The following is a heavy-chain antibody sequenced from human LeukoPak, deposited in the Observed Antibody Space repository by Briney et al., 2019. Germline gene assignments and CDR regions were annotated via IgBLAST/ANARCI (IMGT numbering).Heavy chain of an antibody. CDR3: GRFGELFSFDY. Sequence: GGSLRLSCAASGFTFSSYAMSWVRQAPGKGLEWVSAISGSGGSTYYADSVRGRFTISRDNSKNTLYLQMNSLRAEDTAVCYCGRFGELFSFDYWGQGTLVTVSS. J-gene: IGHJ4*02. V-gene: IGHV3-23*01. D-gene: IGHD3-10*01. CDR2: ISGSGGST. CDR1: GFTFSSYA.